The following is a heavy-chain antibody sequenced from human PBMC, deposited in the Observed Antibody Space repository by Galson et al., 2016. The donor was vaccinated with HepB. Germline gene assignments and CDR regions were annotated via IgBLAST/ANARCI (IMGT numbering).Heavy chain of an antibody. CDR3: ACSTGLWKLDY. Sequence: ETLSLTCDVSGDSISSDKWWNWVRQSPGKGLEWIGEIHHTGITNNNNPSPQSRVTMSVDKSKNQFSLEVSYVTAADAAVYYCACSTGLWKLDYWGQGILVTVSS. V-gene: IGHV4-4*02. D-gene: IGHD2-2*01. CDR2: IHHTGIT. CDR1: GDSISSDKW. J-gene: IGHJ4*02.